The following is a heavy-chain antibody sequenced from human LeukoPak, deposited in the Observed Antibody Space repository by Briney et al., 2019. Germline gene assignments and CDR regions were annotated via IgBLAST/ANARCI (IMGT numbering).Heavy chain of an antibody. CDR2: INPNSGGT. D-gene: IGHD6-25*01. V-gene: IGHV1-2*02. CDR3: ARALSGSGSYYYCMDV. Sequence: GASVKVSCKASGYTFTGYYMHWVRQAPGQGLEWMGWINPNSGGTNYAQKFQGRVTMTRDTSISTAYMELSRLRSDDTAVYYCARALSGSGSYYYCMDVWGKGTTVTVSS. CDR1: GYTFTGYY. J-gene: IGHJ6*03.